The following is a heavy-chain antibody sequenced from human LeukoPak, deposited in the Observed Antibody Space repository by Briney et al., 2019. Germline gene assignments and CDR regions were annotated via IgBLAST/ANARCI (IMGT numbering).Heavy chain of an antibody. CDR3: SKDPVQRGHGLYWLDP. CDR2: VSASGAKT. CDR1: GFTFNNYA. D-gene: IGHD1-1*01. V-gene: IGHV3-23*01. J-gene: IGHJ5*02. Sequence: GGSLRLSCSASGFTFNNYAVSWVRQAPGKGLDWVSDVSASGAKTYYADSVKGRFTISRDNSRNPLDLQMSSLRVEDTAVYYCSKDPVQRGHGLYWLDPWGQGTVVTVPS.